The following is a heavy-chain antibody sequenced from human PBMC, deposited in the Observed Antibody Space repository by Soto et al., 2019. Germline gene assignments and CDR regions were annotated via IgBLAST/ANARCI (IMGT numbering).Heavy chain of an antibody. D-gene: IGHD3-10*01. CDR1: GDTFTNFG. J-gene: IGHJ5*02. Sequence: HLVQSGPEVKKPGAWITVSCKTSGDTFTNFGLSWVRQAPGQGLEWMGWIATYNSNRNYAQKFQRRLTLTTDTSTSTAYMELKSLRYDDTAVYYCATVLRGVVNWFDPWGQGTLVTVSS. V-gene: IGHV1-18*01. CDR3: ATVLRGVVNWFDP. CDR2: IATYNSNR.